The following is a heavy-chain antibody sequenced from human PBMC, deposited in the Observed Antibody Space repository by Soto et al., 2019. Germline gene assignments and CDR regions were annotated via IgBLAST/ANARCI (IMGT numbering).Heavy chain of an antibody. CDR2: ISATTTYK. D-gene: IGHD2-8*02. Sequence: WGSLRLSCTASGFTFDTYTMNWLRQAPGRGLEWVSSISATTTYKYYAASVEGRFTISRDNAKNSLYLQTNSLGAEDTAVYYCARGSASKSGHLWYFDLWGRGTLVTVSS. CDR1: GFTFDTYT. J-gene: IGHJ2*01. CDR3: ARGSASKSGHLWYFDL. V-gene: IGHV3-21*01.